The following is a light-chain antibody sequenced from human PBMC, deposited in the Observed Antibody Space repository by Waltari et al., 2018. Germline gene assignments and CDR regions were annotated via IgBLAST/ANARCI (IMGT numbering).Light chain of an antibody. Sequence: SALTQPASVSGSPGQSITIPCTGASRYIGSYHLVSWYQQPPGKAPQLLVYAVFYRPSGVSNRFSASKSGNTASLTISGLQAEDEADYYCCSYAGSYTWVFGGGTKLTVL. V-gene: IGLV2-23*02. CDR1: SRYIGSYHL. CDR2: AVF. J-gene: IGLJ3*02. CDR3: CSYAGSYTWV.